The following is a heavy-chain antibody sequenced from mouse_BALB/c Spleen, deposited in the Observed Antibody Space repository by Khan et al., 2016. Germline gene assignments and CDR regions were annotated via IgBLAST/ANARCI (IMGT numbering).Heavy chain of an antibody. CDR1: GFTFSSFG. V-gene: IGHV5-17*02. CDR2: ISSGSSAI. CDR3: ARHYGNYERGWFAY. Sequence: EVELVESGGGLVQPGGSRKLSCAASGFTFSSFGMHWVRQAPEKGLEWVAYISSGSSAIYYEDTVKGRFTISRDNPKNTLFLKMTSLRSEDTAIYYCARHYGNYERGWFAYWGQGTLVTVSA. D-gene: IGHD2-1*01. J-gene: IGHJ3*01.